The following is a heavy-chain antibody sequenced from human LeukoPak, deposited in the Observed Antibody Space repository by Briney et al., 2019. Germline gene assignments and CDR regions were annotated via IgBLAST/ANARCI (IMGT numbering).Heavy chain of an antibody. D-gene: IGHD3-10*01. Sequence: GGSLRLSCAASGFTFSSYAMSWVRQAPGKGLEWVSAISGSGGSTYYADSVKGRFTISRDNSKNTLYLQMNSLRAEDTAVYYCAKDRSFPGYYGSGETDYWGQGTLVTVSS. CDR3: AKDRSFPGYYGSGETDY. J-gene: IGHJ4*02. CDR2: ISGSGGST. CDR1: GFTFSSYA. V-gene: IGHV3-23*01.